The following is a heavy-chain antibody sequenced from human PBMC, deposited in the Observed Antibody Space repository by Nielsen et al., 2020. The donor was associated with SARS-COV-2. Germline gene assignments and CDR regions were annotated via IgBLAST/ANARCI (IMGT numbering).Heavy chain of an antibody. CDR3: AREHSGSLPGGAYDY. CDR1: GFTFTNFA. D-gene: IGHD5-12*01. J-gene: IGHJ4*02. Sequence: GGSLRLSCATSGFTFTNFALNWVRQVPGKGLEWVSSINSNGLRTFYKESVKGRFTISRDASKNTLYLQMNSLRPEDTAVYYCAREHSGSLPGGAYDYWGQGTLVTVSS. CDR2: INSNGLRT. V-gene: IGHV3-23*03.